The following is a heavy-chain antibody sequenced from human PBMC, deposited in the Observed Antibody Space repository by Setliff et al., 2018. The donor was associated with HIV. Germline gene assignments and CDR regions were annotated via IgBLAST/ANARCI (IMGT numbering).Heavy chain of an antibody. CDR3: AKSWSGSYFDY. CDR1: GFAFSSYA. J-gene: IGHJ4*02. CDR2: ISGSGGST. D-gene: IGHD2-15*01. V-gene: IGHV3-23*01. Sequence: PGGSLRLSCAASGFAFSSYAMSWVRQAPGKGLEWVSAISGSGGSTYYADSVKGRFTISRDNSKKTLYLQMDSLRAEDTAVYHCAKSWSGSYFDYWGQGTLVTVSS.